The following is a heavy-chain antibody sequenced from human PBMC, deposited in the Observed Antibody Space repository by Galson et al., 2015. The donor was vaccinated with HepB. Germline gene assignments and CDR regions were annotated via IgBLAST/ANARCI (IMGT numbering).Heavy chain of an antibody. CDR3: ARKGTYVRYPFDS. CDR2: INQDGGEQ. V-gene: IGHV3-7*01. CDR1: GFTFYRYW. D-gene: IGHD3-10*02. Sequence: SLRLSCAASGFTFYRYWMGWVRQAPGKGLEWVAIINQDGGEQYSVNSVRGRFTISRDNAKNSIYLQMNSLRVEDTALYYCARKGTYVRYPFDSWGQGTLVAVSS. J-gene: IGHJ4*02.